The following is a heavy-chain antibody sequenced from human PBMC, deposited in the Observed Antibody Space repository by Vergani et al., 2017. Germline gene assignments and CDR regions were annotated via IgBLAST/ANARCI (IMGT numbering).Heavy chain of an antibody. CDR3: VKEHPAIVATIGYRGFAFDI. CDR1: GFTFSSYA. Sequence: EVQLVESGGGLVQPGGSLRLSCSASGFTFSSYAMHWVRQAPGKGLEYVSAISSNGGSTYYADSVKGRFTISRDNSKNTLYLQMSSLRAEDTAVYYCVKEHPAIVATIGYRGFAFDIWGQGTMVTVSS. V-gene: IGHV3-64D*06. CDR2: ISSNGGST. D-gene: IGHD5-12*01. J-gene: IGHJ3*02.